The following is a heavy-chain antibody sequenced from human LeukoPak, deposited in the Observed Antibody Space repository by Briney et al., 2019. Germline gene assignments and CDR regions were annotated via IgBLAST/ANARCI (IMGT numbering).Heavy chain of an antibody. Sequence: GGSLRLSCAASGFTFSSYGMHWVRQAPGKGLEWVAVISYDGSNKYYADSVKGRFTISGDNSKNMLYLQMNSLRAEDTAVYYCAKDRYYYDSSGYDYWGQGTLVTVSS. CDR1: GFTFSSYG. V-gene: IGHV3-30*18. J-gene: IGHJ4*02. CDR2: ISYDGSNK. D-gene: IGHD3-22*01. CDR3: AKDRYYYDSSGYDY.